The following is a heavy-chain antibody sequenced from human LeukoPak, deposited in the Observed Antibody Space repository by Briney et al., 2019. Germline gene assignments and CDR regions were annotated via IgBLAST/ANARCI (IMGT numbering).Heavy chain of an antibody. CDR2: INSDGSST. CDR3: ARKAGSGNWFDP. Sequence: GGSLRLSCAASGFTFSSYWMYWVRQAPGKGLVWVSRINSDGSSTRYADSVKGRFTISRDNAKNTLYLQMNSLRAEDTAVYYCARKAGSGNWFDPWGQGTLVTVSS. V-gene: IGHV3-74*01. D-gene: IGHD3-10*01. J-gene: IGHJ5*02. CDR1: GFTFSSYW.